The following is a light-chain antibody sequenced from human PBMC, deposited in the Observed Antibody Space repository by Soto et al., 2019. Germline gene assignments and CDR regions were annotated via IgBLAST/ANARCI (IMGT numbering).Light chain of an antibody. CDR2: SND. Sequence: QSVLTQPPSASGTPGQRVTISCSGSSSNIGSNVANWYQHLPGTAPKLLIYSNDQRPSGVPDRFSGSKSGTSASLAISGLQSEDEADYYCAAWDDSLNGVLFGGGTKVTVL. J-gene: IGLJ2*01. CDR1: SSNIGSNV. CDR3: AAWDDSLNGVL. V-gene: IGLV1-44*01.